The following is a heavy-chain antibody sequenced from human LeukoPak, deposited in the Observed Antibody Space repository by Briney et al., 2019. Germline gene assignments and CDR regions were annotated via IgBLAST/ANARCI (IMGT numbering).Heavy chain of an antibody. CDR2: IYYSGST. CDR3: ARGDRGVTLVWYFDL. D-gene: IGHD3-10*01. J-gene: IGHJ2*01. Sequence: SSETLSLTCTVSGGSISSYYWSWIRQPPGKRLGWIGYIYYSGSTNYNPSLKSRVTISVDTSKNQFSLKLSSVTAADTAVYYCARGDRGVTLVWYFDLWGRGTLVTVSS. V-gene: IGHV4-59*01. CDR1: GGSISSYY.